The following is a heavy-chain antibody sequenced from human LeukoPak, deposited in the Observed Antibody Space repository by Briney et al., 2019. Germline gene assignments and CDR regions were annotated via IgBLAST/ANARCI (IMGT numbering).Heavy chain of an antibody. J-gene: IGHJ4*02. CDR1: GFSFSDYY. CDR2: ISGSSDTI. D-gene: IGHD1-1*01. Sequence: GGSLRLSCAASGFSFSDYYMSWIRQAPGKGLEWVSDISGSSDTIYYADSVKGRFTISRDNAKNSLYLQMNSLRAEDTAVYYCARTGTPLDYWGQGTLVTVSS. V-gene: IGHV3-11*04. CDR3: ARTGTPLDY.